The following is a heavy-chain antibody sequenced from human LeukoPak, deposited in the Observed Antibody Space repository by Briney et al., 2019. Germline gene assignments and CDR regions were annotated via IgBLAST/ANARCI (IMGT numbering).Heavy chain of an antibody. CDR3: ARGGDYGIYYFDY. CDR2: IRYDGSNK. Sequence: GGSLRLSRAASGFTFSSYGMHWVRQAPGKGLEWMAFIRYDGSNKYYADSVKGRFTISRDNSKNTLYLQMNSLRAEDTAVYYCARGGDYGIYYFDYWGQGTLVTVSS. J-gene: IGHJ4*02. CDR1: GFTFSSYG. V-gene: IGHV3-30*02. D-gene: IGHD4-17*01.